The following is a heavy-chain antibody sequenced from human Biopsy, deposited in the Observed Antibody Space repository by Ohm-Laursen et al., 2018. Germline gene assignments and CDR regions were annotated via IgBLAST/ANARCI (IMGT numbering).Heavy chain of an antibody. CDR3: ASVVLGPTNDAFDL. J-gene: IGHJ3*01. V-gene: IGHV4-4*07. Sequence: TLSPTCNVSGGDINNYYWSWIRQPAGKGLEWIGRNYPGGSTNYNPSLKSRVTMSVDTSKKQLSLRLRSVTAADTAMYYCASVVLGPTNDAFDLWGQGTMVVVSS. D-gene: IGHD3-22*01. CDR2: NYPGGST. CDR1: GGDINNYY.